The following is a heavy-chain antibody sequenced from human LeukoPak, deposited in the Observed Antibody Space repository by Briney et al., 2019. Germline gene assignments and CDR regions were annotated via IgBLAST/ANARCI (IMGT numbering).Heavy chain of an antibody. V-gene: IGHV3-74*01. CDR2: INSDGSST. CDR1: GFTFSTYW. CDR3: ARDRLAVMDY. Sequence: QPGGSLRLSCAASGFTFSTYWMHWVRQAPGKGLVWVSRINSDGSSTTYADSVKGRFTISRDNAKNTLFLQMNSLRAEDMAVYCCARDRLAVMDYWGQGTLVTVSS. J-gene: IGHJ4*02. D-gene: IGHD3-9*01.